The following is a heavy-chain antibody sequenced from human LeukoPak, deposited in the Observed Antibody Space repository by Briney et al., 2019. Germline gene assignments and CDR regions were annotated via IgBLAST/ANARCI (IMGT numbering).Heavy chain of an antibody. Sequence: SETLSLTCTDSGGSISTYYWSWIRQPPRKGLEWIGYIYYSGSTNHNPSLKSRVTTSVATSKNQFSLKLSSVTAADTAVYYCARDTGTVVDYWGQGTLVTVSS. CDR1: GGSISTYY. V-gene: IGHV4-59*01. D-gene: IGHD4-23*01. CDR2: IYYSGST. CDR3: ARDTGTVVDY. J-gene: IGHJ4*02.